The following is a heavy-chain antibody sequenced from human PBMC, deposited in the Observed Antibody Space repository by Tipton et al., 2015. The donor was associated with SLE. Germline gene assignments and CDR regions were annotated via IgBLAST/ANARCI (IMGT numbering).Heavy chain of an antibody. J-gene: IGHJ4*02. CDR3: ARGAGY. Sequence: TLSLTCAVYGGSFSGYYWSWIRQPPGKGLEWIGSIYYSGSTYYNPSLKSRVTISVDTSKNQFSLKLSSVTAADTAVYYCARGAGYWGQGTLVTVSS. CDR2: IYYSGST. CDR1: GGSFSGYY. V-gene: IGHV4-34*01.